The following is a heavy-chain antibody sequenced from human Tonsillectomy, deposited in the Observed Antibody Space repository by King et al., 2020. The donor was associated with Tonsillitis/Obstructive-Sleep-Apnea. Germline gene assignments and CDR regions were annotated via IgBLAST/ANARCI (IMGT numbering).Heavy chain of an antibody. CDR2: IYYSWST. CDR3: ARTGSGSYSAKGLLDY. D-gene: IGHD1-26*01. V-gene: IGHV4-31*03. CDR1: GGSISSGGYY. J-gene: IGHJ4*02. Sequence: VQLQESGPGLVKPSQTLSLTCTVSGGSISSGGYYWSWIRQHPGKGLEWIGYIYYSWSTYSNPSLKSRVTISVDTSKNQFSLKLSSVTAADTAVYYCARTGSGSYSAKGLLDYWGQGTLVTVSS.